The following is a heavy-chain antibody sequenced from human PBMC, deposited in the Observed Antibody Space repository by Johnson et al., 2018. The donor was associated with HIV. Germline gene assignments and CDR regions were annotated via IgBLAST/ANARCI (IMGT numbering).Heavy chain of an antibody. J-gene: IGHJ3*01. CDR1: GFTFISYW. CDR3: TTTPTMVRGVDV. V-gene: IGHV3-74*02. D-gene: IGHD3-10*01. CDR2: INFDGTST. Sequence: VQLVESVGGLVQPGGSLRLSCEASGFTFISYWMHWVRQAPGKGLMWVSRINFDGTSTTYADSVKGRFSVSRDNVKDNLYLQMNNLRAEDTAVYYCTTTPTMVRGVDVWGQGTMVTVSS.